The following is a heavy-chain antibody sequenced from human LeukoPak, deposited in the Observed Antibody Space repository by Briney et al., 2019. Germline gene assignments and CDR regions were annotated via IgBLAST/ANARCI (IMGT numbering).Heavy chain of an antibody. CDR2: ISGGGST. Sequence: GGSLRLSCAASGFTFSSYAMSWVRQAPGKGLEWVSTISGGGSTYYADSVKGRFTISRDNSKNTLYLQMNSLRDEDTAVYYCAREYEFGELLSPNWFDPWGQGTLVTVSS. J-gene: IGHJ5*02. CDR3: AREYEFGELLSPNWFDP. V-gene: IGHV3-23*01. CDR1: GFTFSSYA. D-gene: IGHD3-10*01.